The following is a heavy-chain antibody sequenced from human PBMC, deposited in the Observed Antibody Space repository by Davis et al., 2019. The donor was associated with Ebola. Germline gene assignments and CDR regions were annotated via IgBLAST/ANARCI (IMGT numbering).Heavy chain of an antibody. CDR3: ARGLRYFDWLLSDYYGMDV. Sequence: ASVKVSCRASGYTFTSYAMHWVRQAPGQRLEWMGWINAGNGNTKYSQKFQGRVTITRDTSASTAYMELSSLRSEDTAVYYCARGLRYFDWLLSDYYGMDVWGKGTTVTVSS. CDR2: INAGNGNT. CDR1: GYTFTSYA. V-gene: IGHV1-3*01. D-gene: IGHD3-9*01. J-gene: IGHJ6*04.